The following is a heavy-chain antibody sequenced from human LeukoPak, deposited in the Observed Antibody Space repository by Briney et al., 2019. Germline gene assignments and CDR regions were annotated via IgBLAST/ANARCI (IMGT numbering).Heavy chain of an antibody. J-gene: IGHJ6*03. V-gene: IGHV3-23*01. CDR3: AKAPAPYDFWSGYYTGDYYYMDV. D-gene: IGHD3-3*01. Sequence: GGSLRLSCAASGFTFSTYGMNWVRQAPGKGLEWVSTITGNDDDTYYADSVKGRFTISGDNSKSTLYLQMNSLRAEDTAVYYCAKAPAPYDFWSGYYTGDYYYMDVWGKGTTVTVSS. CDR1: GFTFSTYG. CDR2: ITGNDDDT.